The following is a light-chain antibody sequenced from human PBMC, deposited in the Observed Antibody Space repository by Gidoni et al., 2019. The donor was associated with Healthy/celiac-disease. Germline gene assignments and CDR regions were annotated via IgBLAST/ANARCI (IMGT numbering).Light chain of an antibody. V-gene: IGKV3-11*01. CDR2: DAS. CDR3: QQRSNWWT. CDR1: QIVSSY. Sequence: EIVLTQSPATLSLSPGERSTLSCRASQIVSSYLAWYQQQPGQAPRLLIYDASNRATGIPARLSGSGSGTDFTLTISSLEPEDFAVYYCQQRSNWWTFXXXTKVEIK. J-gene: IGKJ1*01.